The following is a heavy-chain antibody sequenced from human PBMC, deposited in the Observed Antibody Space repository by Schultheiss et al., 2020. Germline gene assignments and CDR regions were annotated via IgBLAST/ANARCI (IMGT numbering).Heavy chain of an antibody. V-gene: IGHV4-61*08. CDR3: ARVLPGIAVAGSLDY. D-gene: IGHD6-19*01. J-gene: IGHJ4*02. Sequence: SETLSLTCTVSGGSISSGGYYWSWIRQPPGKGLEWIGYIYYSGSTNYNPSLKSRVTISVDTSKNQFSLKLSSVTAADTAVYYCARVLPGIAVAGSLDYWGQGTLVTVSS. CDR2: IYYSGST. CDR1: GGSISSGGYY.